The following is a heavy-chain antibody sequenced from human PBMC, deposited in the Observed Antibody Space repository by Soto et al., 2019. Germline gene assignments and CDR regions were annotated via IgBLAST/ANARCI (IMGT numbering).Heavy chain of an antibody. CDR3: ARDRGYSGSYSPYLDY. CDR2: IYYSGST. V-gene: IGHV4-61*01. CDR1: GGSVSSGSYY. J-gene: IGHJ4*02. D-gene: IGHD1-26*01. Sequence: QVQLQESGPGLVKPSETLSLTCTVSGGSVSSGSYYWSWIRQPPGKGLEWIGYIYYSGSTNYSPTLKSRVTVPEDTSKNQFSLKLSSVTAADTAVYYCARDRGYSGSYSPYLDYWGQGTLVTVSS.